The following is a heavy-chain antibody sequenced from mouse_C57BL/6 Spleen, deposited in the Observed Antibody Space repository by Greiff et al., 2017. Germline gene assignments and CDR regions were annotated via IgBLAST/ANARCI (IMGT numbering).Heavy chain of an antibody. Sequence: EVQLQQSGPELVKPGASVKISCKASGYTFTDYYMNWVKQSHGKSLEWIGDINPNNGGTSYNQKFKGKATLTVDKSSSTAYMELRSLTSEDSAVXYCERLNYGSSYGEVFAYGGQGTLVTVSA. D-gene: IGHD1-1*01. CDR3: ERLNYGSSYGEVFAY. J-gene: IGHJ3*01. CDR2: INPNNGGT. V-gene: IGHV1-26*01. CDR1: GYTFTDYY.